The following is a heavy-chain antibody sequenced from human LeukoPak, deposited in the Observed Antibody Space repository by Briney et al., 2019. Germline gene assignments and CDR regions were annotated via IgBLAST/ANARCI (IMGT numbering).Heavy chain of an antibody. CDR2: INHSGST. CDR3: ARVVVPAANYYYYYYMDA. J-gene: IGHJ6*03. Sequence: SETLSLTCAVYGGSFSGYYWSWIRQPPGKGLEWIGEINHSGSTNYNPSLKSRVTISVDTSKNQFSLKLSSVTAADTAVYYCARVVVPAANYYYYYYMDAWGKGTTVTVSS. CDR1: GGSFSGYY. D-gene: IGHD2-2*01. V-gene: IGHV4-34*01.